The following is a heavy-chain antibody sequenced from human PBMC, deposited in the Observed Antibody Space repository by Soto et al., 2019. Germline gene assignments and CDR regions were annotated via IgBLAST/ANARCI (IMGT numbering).Heavy chain of an antibody. Sequence: PSETLSLTCAVSGYSISSGYYWGWIRQPPGKGLEWIGRIYHSGSTYYNPSLKSRVTISVDTSKNQFSLKLSSVAAADTAVYYCARVRGGSYSPGYFQHWGQGTLVTVSS. D-gene: IGHD1-26*01. V-gene: IGHV4-38-2*01. CDR3: ARVRGGSYSPGYFQH. CDR2: IYHSGST. J-gene: IGHJ1*01. CDR1: GYSISSGYY.